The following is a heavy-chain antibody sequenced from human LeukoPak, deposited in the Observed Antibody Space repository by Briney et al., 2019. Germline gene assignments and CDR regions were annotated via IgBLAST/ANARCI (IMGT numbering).Heavy chain of an antibody. CDR1: GFTFSSYG. V-gene: IGHV3-30*18. CDR3: AKPIIGYYDSSGYSAFDI. J-gene: IGHJ3*02. Sequence: GGSLRLSCAASGFTFSSYGMHWVRQAPGKGLEGVAVISYDGSNKYHADSVKGRFTISRDNSKNTLYLQMNSLRAEDTAVYYCAKPIIGYYDSSGYSAFDIWGQGTMVTVSS. D-gene: IGHD3-22*01. CDR2: ISYDGSNK.